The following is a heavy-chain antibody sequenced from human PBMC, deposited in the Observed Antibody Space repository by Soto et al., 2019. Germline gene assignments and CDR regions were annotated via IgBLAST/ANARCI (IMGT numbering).Heavy chain of an antibody. Sequence: ASVKVSCKTCGFTFSTSAMQWVRQARGQRLEWIGWIVVGSGTTNHAQKFQGRITITRDMSTSTAYMELSSLRSEDTAVYYCAADRNGDSDACDFWGQGTMVTVSS. V-gene: IGHV1-58*02. D-gene: IGHD4-17*01. J-gene: IGHJ3*01. CDR3: AADRNGDSDACDF. CDR1: GFTFSTSA. CDR2: IVVGSGTT.